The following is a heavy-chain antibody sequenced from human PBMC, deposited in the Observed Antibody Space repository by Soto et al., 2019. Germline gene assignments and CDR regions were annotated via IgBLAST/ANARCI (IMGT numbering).Heavy chain of an antibody. D-gene: IGHD3-3*01. CDR1: GYSFTSDW. V-gene: IGHV5-51*01. J-gene: IGHJ6*02. CDR3: ARHMRSGDYRYYYGMDV. Sequence: GESLKISCKGSGYSFTSDWIGWVRQMPVKGLEWMGIIYPGDSDTRYSPSFQGQVTISADKSISTAYLQWSSLKASDTAMYYCARHMRSGDYRYYYGMDVWGQGTTVTVSS. CDR2: IYPGDSDT.